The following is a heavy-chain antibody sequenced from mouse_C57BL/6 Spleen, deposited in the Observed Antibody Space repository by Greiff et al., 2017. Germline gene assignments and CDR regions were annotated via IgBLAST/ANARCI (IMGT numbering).Heavy chain of an antibody. CDR2: INHDGSST. J-gene: IGHJ1*03. Sequence: EVQVEESEGGLVQPGSSMKLSCTASGFTFSDYYMAWVRQVPEKGLEWVANINHDGSSTYYLDSLKSRFIISRDNATNSLYLQMSSLKSEDTATYYCARDNYGSGYVEGYFDVWGTGTTVTVSS. D-gene: IGHD1-1*01. CDR3: ARDNYGSGYVEGYFDV. CDR1: GFTFSDYY. V-gene: IGHV5-16*01.